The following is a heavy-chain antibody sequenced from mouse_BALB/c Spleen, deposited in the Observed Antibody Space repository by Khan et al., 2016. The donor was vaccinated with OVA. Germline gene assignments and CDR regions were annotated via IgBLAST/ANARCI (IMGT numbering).Heavy chain of an antibody. CDR2: INTYTGEP. J-gene: IGHJ2*01. V-gene: IGHV9-3-1*01. CDR1: GYTFTDYV. Sequence: QIQLVQSGPELKKPGETVKISCKASGYTFTDYVMNWVKQAPGEGLRWMGWINTYTGEPTYADDFKGRFAFSLDTSASTAYLQINNLKNEDTATYFCARFHGGYWGQGTTLTVSA. CDR3: ARFHGGY.